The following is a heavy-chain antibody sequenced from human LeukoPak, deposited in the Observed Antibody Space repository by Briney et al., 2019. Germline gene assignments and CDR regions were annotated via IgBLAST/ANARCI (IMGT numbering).Heavy chain of an antibody. Sequence: ASETLSLTCTVSGGSISSYYWSWVRQPPGKGLEWIGYIYTSGSTNYNPSLKSRVTISVDTSENQFSLKLSSVTAADTAVYYCARQTYYYDSSGYYFANYFDYWGQGTLVTVSS. CDR2: IYTSGST. V-gene: IGHV4-4*09. CDR1: GGSISSYY. CDR3: ARQTYYYDSSGYYFANYFDY. D-gene: IGHD3-22*01. J-gene: IGHJ4*02.